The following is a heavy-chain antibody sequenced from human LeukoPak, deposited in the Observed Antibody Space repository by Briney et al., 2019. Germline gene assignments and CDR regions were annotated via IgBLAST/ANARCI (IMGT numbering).Heavy chain of an antibody. CDR2: ISSSSSYI. V-gene: IGHV3-21*01. J-gene: IGHJ5*02. D-gene: IGHD3-22*01. CDR1: GFTFSSYS. Sequence: GGSLRLSCAASGFTFSSYSMNWVRQAPGKGLEWVSSISSSSSYIYYADSVKGRFTISRDNAKNSLYLQMNSLRAEDTAVYYCARGYYDSSGYSFRSNNWLDPWGQGTLVTVSS. CDR3: ARGYYDSSGYSFRSNNWLDP.